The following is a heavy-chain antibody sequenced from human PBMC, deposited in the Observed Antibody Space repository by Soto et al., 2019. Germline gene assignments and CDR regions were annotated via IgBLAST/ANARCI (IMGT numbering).Heavy chain of an antibody. J-gene: IGHJ6*02. Sequence: SETLSLTCSVSGGSISPYFCTCVRQAPGKGLEWIGYISYSGSTNYNHTLNSRLTILLSTSKKQFSLKLSSVTAADTAVYYCARGTRATQYYNYFYGVDVWGQGTTVTVSS. CDR1: GGSISPYF. V-gene: IGHV4-59*01. CDR3: ARGTRATQYYNYFYGVDV. CDR2: ISYSGST.